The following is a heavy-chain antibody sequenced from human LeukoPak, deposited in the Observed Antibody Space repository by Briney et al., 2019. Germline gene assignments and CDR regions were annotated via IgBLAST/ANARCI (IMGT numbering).Heavy chain of an antibody. V-gene: IGHV1-69*05. D-gene: IGHD6-6*01. J-gene: IGHJ4*02. CDR3: ARGFSFYSSSSFDY. Sequence: SVKVSCKASGGTFSSYAISWVRQAPGQGLEWMGGIIPIFGTANYAQKFQGRVTITTDESTSTAYMELSSLRSEDTAVYYCARGFSFYSSSSFDYWGQGSLVTVSS. CDR1: GGTFSSYA. CDR2: IIPIFGTA.